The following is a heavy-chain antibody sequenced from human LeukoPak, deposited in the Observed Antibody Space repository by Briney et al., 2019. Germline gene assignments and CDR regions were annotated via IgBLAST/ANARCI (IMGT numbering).Heavy chain of an antibody. D-gene: IGHD3-22*01. CDR2: IIPLLGIA. CDR3: ARDRETYYYDSSGYYSVPPYYYYGMDV. Sequence: SVKVSCKASGGTFSSYAISWVRQAPGQGLEWMGRIIPLLGIANYAQKFQGRVTITADKSTSTAYMELSSLISEDTAVYYCARDRETYYYDSSGYYSVPPYYYYGMDVWGQGTTVTVSS. CDR1: GGTFSSYA. V-gene: IGHV1-69*04. J-gene: IGHJ6*02.